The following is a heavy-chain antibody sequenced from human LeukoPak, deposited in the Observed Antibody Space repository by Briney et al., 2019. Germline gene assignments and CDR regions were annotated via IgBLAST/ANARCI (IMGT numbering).Heavy chain of an antibody. CDR1: GFTFSSYA. CDR3: ARAADYCGGDCYLDY. D-gene: IGHD2-21*02. CDR2: ISSNGGST. J-gene: IGHJ4*02. V-gene: IGHV3-64*01. Sequence: QPGGSLRLSCAASGFTFSSYAMHWVRQAPGKGLEYVSAISSNGGSTYYANSVKGRFTISRDNSKNTLYLQVGSLRAEDMAVYYCARAADYCGGDCYLDYWGQGTLVTVSS.